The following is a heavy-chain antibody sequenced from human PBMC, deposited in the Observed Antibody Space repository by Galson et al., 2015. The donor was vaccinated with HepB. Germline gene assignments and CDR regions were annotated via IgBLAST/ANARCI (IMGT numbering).Heavy chain of an antibody. Sequence: SVKVSCRASGYTFTSYGISWVRQAPGQGLEWMGWISAYNGNTNYAQKLQGRVTMTTDTSTSTAYMELRSLRSDDTAVYYCASVPGSGRYEGYWGQGTLVTVSS. CDR3: ASVPGSGRYEGY. V-gene: IGHV1-18*04. D-gene: IGHD6-19*01. CDR2: ISAYNGNT. J-gene: IGHJ4*02. CDR1: GYTFTSYG.